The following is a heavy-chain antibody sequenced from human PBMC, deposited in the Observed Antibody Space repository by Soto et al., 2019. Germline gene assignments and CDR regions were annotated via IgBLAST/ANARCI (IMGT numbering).Heavy chain of an antibody. J-gene: IGHJ6*03. CDR3: AREVEGSSKYYYYYMDG. CDR2: IYYSGST. Sequence: SETLSLTCTVSGGSISSYYWSWIRQPPGKGLEWIGYIYYSGSTNYNPSLKSRVTISVDTSKNQFSLKLSSVTAADTAVYYCAREVEGSSKYYYYYMDGWGKGNTVTVSS. CDR1: GGSISSYY. V-gene: IGHV4-59*01.